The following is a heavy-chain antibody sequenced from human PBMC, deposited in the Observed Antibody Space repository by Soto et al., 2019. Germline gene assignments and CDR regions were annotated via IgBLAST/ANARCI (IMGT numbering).Heavy chain of an antibody. J-gene: IGHJ4*02. Sequence: PGESLKISCKGSGYSFTNYWISWVRQMPGKGLEWMGKIDPSDSYTKYNPSFQGHVTISADKSISTAHLQWSSLEASDTAMYYCARHAYYESGTSHLSHWGRGSLVTVSS. CDR3: ARHAYYESGTSHLSH. V-gene: IGHV5-10-1*01. CDR1: GYSFTNYW. CDR2: IDPSDSYT. D-gene: IGHD3-10*01.